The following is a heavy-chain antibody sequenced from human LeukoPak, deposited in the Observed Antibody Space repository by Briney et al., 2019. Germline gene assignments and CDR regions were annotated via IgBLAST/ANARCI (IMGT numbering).Heavy chain of an antibody. V-gene: IGHV3-23*01. D-gene: IGHD6-6*01. J-gene: IGHJ4*02. CDR1: GFTFSSYA. Sequence: GGSLRLSCAASGFTFSSYAMSWVRQAPGKGLEWVSAISGSGGSTYYADSVKGRFTISRDNSKNTLYLQMNSLRAEDTAVYYCARDGRGVAARPAPKYYFDYWGQGTLVTVSS. CDR2: ISGSGGST. CDR3: ARDGRGVAARPAPKYYFDY.